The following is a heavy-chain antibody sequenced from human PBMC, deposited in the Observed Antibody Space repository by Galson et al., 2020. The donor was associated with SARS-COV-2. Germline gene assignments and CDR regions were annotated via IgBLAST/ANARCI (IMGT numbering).Heavy chain of an antibody. J-gene: IGHJ2*01. CDR3: ARQGVNMIVLVTVPGWFFDL. Sequence: SETLSLTCAVSGYSISTTNYWGWVRQPPGKGLEWIGSIYPSGSTYYNPSLKSRVTISLDTSRNQFPLTLHSVTAADTALYYCARQGVNMIVLVTVPGWFFDLWGRGTLVSVSS. CDR2: IYPSGST. V-gene: IGHV4-38-2*01. CDR1: GYSISTTNY. D-gene: IGHD3-22*01.